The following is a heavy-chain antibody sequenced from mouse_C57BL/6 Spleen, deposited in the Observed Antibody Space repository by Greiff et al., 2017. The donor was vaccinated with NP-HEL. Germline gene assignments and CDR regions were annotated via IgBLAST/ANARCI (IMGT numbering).Heavy chain of an antibody. CDR1: GYSITSGYY. J-gene: IGHJ3*01. D-gene: IGHD1-1*01. Sequence: EVQLVESGPGLVKPSQSLSLTCSVTGYSITSGYYWNWIRQFPGNKLEWMGYISYDGSNNYNPSLKNRISITRDTSKNQFFLKLNSVTTEDTATYYGARDYGAWFAYWGQGTLVTVSA. CDR2: ISYDGSN. V-gene: IGHV3-6*01. CDR3: ARDYGAWFAY.